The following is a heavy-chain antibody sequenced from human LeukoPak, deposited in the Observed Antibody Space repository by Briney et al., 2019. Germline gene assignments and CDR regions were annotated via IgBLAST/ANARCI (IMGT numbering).Heavy chain of an antibody. J-gene: IGHJ5*02. CDR3: ARVPPYGSGSYYKSNWFDP. D-gene: IGHD3-10*01. CDR2: INPNSGGT. CDR1: GYTFTGYY. V-gene: IGHV1-2*02. Sequence: GASVKVSCKASGYTFTGYYMHWVRQAPGQGLEWMGWINPNSGGTNYAQKFQGRVTMTRDASISTAYMELSRLRSDDTAVYYCARVPPYGSGSYYKSNWFDPWGQGTLVTVSS.